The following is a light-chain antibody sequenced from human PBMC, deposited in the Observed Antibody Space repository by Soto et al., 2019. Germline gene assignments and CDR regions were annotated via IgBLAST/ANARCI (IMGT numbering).Light chain of an antibody. J-gene: IGLJ1*01. CDR3: CSYAGTYIHYV. Sequence: QSALTQPRSVSGSPGQSVTISCTGTSSNVGGYNYVSWYQQHPGKAPKLMISDVTNRPSGVPDRFSGSKSGNTASLTISGLQPEDEADYYCCSYAGTYIHYVFGSGTMLTVL. V-gene: IGLV2-11*01. CDR2: DVT. CDR1: SSNVGGYNY.